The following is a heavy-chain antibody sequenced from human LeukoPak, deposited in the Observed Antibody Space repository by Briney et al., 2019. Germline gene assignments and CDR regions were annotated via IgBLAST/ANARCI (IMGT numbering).Heavy chain of an antibody. V-gene: IGHV3-74*01. CDR1: GFTFSSYW. CDR3: ARGRPHGNDY. Sequence: PGGSLRLSCAASGFTFSSYWMSWVRQAPGKGLVWVSRIASDGSSTTYADSVKGRFGISRDNAKNTLYLQMNSLRVEDTAVYYCARGRPHGNDYWGQGTLVTVSS. J-gene: IGHJ4*02. CDR2: IASDGSST. D-gene: IGHD4-23*01.